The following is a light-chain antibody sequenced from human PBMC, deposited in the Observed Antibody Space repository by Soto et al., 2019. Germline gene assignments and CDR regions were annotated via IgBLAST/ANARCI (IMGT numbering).Light chain of an antibody. J-gene: IGLJ3*02. CDR1: SSNVGSYNF. CDR3: CSYAGNNALV. V-gene: IGLV2-23*02. CDR2: EVS. Sequence: QSVLTQPASVSGSPRQSITISCTGTSSNVGSYNFVSWYRQYPGKAPELIIYEVSQRPSTFFNRFSGSKSGNTASLTISGLQSDDEADYYCCSYAGNNALVFGGGTQLTVL.